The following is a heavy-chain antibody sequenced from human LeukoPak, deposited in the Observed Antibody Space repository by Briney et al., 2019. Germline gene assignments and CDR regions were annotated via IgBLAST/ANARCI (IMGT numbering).Heavy chain of an antibody. D-gene: IGHD7-27*01. CDR1: GFTVSSNY. V-gene: IGHV3-53*01. Sequence: GGSLRLSCAASGFTVSSNYMSWVRQAPGKGLEWVSVIYSDGSTYYADSVKGRFTISRDNSKNTLYLQMNSLRAEDTAVYYCARITGGLGFDYWGQGTLVTVSS. J-gene: IGHJ4*02. CDR3: ARITGGLGFDY. CDR2: IYSDGST.